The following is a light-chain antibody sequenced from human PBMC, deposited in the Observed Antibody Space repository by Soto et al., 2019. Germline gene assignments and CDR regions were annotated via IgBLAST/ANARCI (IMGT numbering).Light chain of an antibody. CDR3: KQYNNSPPIT. Sequence: EIVMTQSPATLSLSPGERATLSCRASQSVSSNLAWYQQKPGQAPRLLIYGASTRATAIPARFSGSGSGTELTFLITSVQSEVLALYYCKQYNNSPPITFGQGTRLEIK. CDR1: QSVSSN. CDR2: GAS. V-gene: IGKV3-15*01. J-gene: IGKJ5*01.